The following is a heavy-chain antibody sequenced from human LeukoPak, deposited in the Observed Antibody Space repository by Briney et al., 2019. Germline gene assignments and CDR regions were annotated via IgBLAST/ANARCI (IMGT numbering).Heavy chain of an antibody. D-gene: IGHD6-13*01. CDR3: ATGIAAAGTSPYFDY. CDR2: IYPGDSVT. J-gene: IGHJ4*02. V-gene: IGHV5-51*01. CDR1: GCSFTSYW. Sequence: GEPLKTPCKGSGCSFTSYWIGWVRQMPGKGLELMGIIYPGDSVTQYTPSFQGPVTISADTSISTAYLQWSSLKASDTAMYYCATGIAAAGTSPYFDYWGQGTLVTVSS.